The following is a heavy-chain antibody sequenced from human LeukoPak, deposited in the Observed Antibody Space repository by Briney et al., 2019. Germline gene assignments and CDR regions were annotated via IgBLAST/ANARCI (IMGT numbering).Heavy chain of an antibody. D-gene: IGHD5-24*01. Sequence: ASVKVSCKVSGHTFTDHYIHWVRQAPGQGLEWMGWINPNSGGTNYAQKFQGRVTMTRDTSISTAYMELSRLRSDDTAVYYCARGNVEMATIYGYWGQGTLVTVSS. CDR1: GHTFTDHY. J-gene: IGHJ4*02. CDR3: ARGNVEMATIYGY. V-gene: IGHV1-2*02. CDR2: INPNSGGT.